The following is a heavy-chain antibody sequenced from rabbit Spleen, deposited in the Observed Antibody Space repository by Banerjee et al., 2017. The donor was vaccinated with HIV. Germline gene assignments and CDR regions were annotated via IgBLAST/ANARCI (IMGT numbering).Heavy chain of an antibody. Sequence: QSLEESGGGLVQPEGSLALTCRASGFSFSSSDYICWVRQAPGKGLEWISCIAGSSSGFTYSATWAKGRVTISKTSSTTVTLQMTSLTAADTATYFCARDTGSSFSSYGMDLWGQGTLVTVS. J-gene: IGHJ6*01. V-gene: IGHV1S40*01. CDR1: GFSFSSSDY. CDR2: IAGSSSGFT. D-gene: IGHD8-1*01. CDR3: ARDTGSSFSSYGMDL.